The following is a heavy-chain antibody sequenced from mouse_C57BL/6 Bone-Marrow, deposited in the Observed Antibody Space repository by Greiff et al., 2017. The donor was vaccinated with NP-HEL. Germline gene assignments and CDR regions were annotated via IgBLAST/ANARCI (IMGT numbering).Heavy chain of an antibody. Sequence: VQLQQSGPELVKPGASVKMSCKASGYTFTDYNMHWVKQSHGKSLEWIGYINPNNGGTSYNQKFKGKATLTVNKSSITAYMERRSLTSEDSAVYYCARGTAQATLYYFDYWGQGTTLTVSS. CDR1: GYTFTDYN. J-gene: IGHJ2*01. D-gene: IGHD3-2*02. V-gene: IGHV1-22*01. CDR2: INPNNGGT. CDR3: ARGTAQATLYYFDY.